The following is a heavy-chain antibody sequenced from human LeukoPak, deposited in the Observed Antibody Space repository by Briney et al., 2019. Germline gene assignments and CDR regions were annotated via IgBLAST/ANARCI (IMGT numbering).Heavy chain of an antibody. D-gene: IGHD2-2*01. CDR2: IWYDGSNK. J-gene: IGHJ4*02. V-gene: IGHV3-33*01. CDR1: GFTFSSYG. Sequence: GGTLRLSCAASGFTFSSYGMHWVRQAPGKGLEGVAVIWYDGSNKYYADSVKGRFTISRDNSKNTLYLQMNSLRAEDTAVYYCARDRCSSTSCYQDYWGQGTLVTVSS. CDR3: ARDRCSSTSCYQDY.